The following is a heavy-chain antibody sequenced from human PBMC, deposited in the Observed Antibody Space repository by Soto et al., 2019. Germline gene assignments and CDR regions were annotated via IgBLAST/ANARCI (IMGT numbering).Heavy chain of an antibody. D-gene: IGHD6-13*01. Sequence: EVQLVESGGGLVQPGGSLRLSCAASGFTFSSYWMSWVRQAPGKGLEWVANIKQDGSEKYYMDSVKGRFTISRDNAKNSLYLQMNSLRAEDTAVYYWARSEVGAANPYYYYYMDVWGKGTTVTVSS. CDR3: ARSEVGAANPYYYYYMDV. CDR1: GFTFSSYW. J-gene: IGHJ6*03. V-gene: IGHV3-7*01. CDR2: IKQDGSEK.